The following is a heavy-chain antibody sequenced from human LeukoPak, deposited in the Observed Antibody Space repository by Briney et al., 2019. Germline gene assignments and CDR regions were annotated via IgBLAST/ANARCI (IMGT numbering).Heavy chain of an antibody. D-gene: IGHD3-22*01. V-gene: IGHV3-21*01. J-gene: IGHJ3*02. CDR1: GFTFSSYS. CDR2: ITRSSIYI. CDR3: ARVMIVVAYDAFDI. Sequence: GGSLRLSCAASGFTFSSYSMNWVRQAPGKGLEWVSCITRSSIYIYYADSVKGRFTISRDNAKNSLYLQMNSLRAEDTAVYYCARVMIVVAYDAFDIWGQGTMVTVSS.